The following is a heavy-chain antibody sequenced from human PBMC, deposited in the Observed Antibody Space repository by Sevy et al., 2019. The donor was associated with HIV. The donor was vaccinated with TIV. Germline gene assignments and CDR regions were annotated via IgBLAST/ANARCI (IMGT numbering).Heavy chain of an antibody. Sequence: GGSLRHSCAASGFTFSANWLNWVRQAPGKGLEWVANIKADGSDKHYVDSVEGRFTISRDNAKNLLFLQMNSLRVEDTAVYYCAHETFGRFESWGQGTLVTVSS. CDR3: AHETFGRFES. J-gene: IGHJ4*02. CDR2: IKADGSDK. CDR1: GFTFSANW. D-gene: IGHD3-16*01. V-gene: IGHV3-7*01.